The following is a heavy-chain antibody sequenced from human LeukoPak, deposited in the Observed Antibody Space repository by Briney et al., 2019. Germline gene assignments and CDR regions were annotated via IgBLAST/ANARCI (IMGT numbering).Heavy chain of an antibody. J-gene: IGHJ4*02. CDR3: ARVITAYCGGACYSIGY. D-gene: IGHD2-21*02. CDR1: GFTFSSYG. V-gene: IGHV3-33*01. Sequence: GGSLRLSCAASGFTFSSYGMHWVRQAPGKGLEWVAVIWYDGSNKYYADSVKGRFTISRDNSKNTLYLQMNSLRAEDTAVYYCARVITAYCGGACYSIGYWGQGTLVTVSS. CDR2: IWYDGSNK.